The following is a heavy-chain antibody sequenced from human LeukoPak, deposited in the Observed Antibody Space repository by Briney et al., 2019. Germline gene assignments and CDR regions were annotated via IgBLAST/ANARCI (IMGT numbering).Heavy chain of an antibody. CDR2: ISGDSGDT. Sequence: GGSLRLSCAASGFTFSIYSMIWVRQAPGKGLEWLSYISGDSGDTNYADSVKGRFTISRDNAKNSLYLQMNSLRVEDTAVYFCARDPGTVRIWGQGTLVTVSS. CDR1: GFTFSIYS. D-gene: IGHD1-7*01. CDR3: ARDPGTVRI. J-gene: IGHJ4*02. V-gene: IGHV3-21*05.